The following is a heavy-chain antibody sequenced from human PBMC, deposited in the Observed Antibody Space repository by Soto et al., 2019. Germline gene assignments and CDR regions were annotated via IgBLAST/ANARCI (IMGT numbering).Heavy chain of an antibody. Sequence: EVQLLESGGDLIQPGGSLRLSCAASGFTFNIYAMTWVRQAPGKGLAWVSAISRYGDFTYYADSVEGRFTISRDNSKNTLYLQMNSRRAEDTAVYYCAKDRYLDHDSRGYLFDNWGQGTLVTVSS. CDR3: AKDRYLDHDSRGYLFDN. V-gene: IGHV3-23*01. J-gene: IGHJ4*02. CDR2: ISRYGDFT. CDR1: GFTFNIYA. D-gene: IGHD3-22*01.